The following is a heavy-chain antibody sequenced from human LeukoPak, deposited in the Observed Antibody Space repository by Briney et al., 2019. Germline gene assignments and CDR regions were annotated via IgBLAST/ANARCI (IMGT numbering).Heavy chain of an antibody. CDR2: INPNSGGT. Sequence: ASVKVSCKASGYTFTGYYMHWVRQAPGQGLEWMGRINPNSGGTNYAQKFQGRVTMTRDTSISTAYMELSRLRSDDTAVYYCARKSGSINWFDPWGQGTLVTVSP. D-gene: IGHD1-26*01. J-gene: IGHJ5*02. CDR3: ARKSGSINWFDP. V-gene: IGHV1-2*06. CDR1: GYTFTGYY.